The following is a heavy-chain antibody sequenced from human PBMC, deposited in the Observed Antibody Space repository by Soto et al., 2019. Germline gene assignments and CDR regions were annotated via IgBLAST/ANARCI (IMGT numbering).Heavy chain of an antibody. Sequence: SGPTLVNPTETLTLTCTVPGFSLSNARMGVSWIHQPPGKALEWLAHIFSNDEKSYSTSLKSRLTISKDTSKSQVVLTMTNMDPVDTATYYCARIPFAVDSSSWYLVYYMDVWGKGTTVTVSS. V-gene: IGHV2-26*01. CDR2: IFSNDEK. J-gene: IGHJ6*03. CDR3: ARIPFAVDSSSWYLVYYMDV. CDR1: GFSLSNARMG. D-gene: IGHD6-13*01.